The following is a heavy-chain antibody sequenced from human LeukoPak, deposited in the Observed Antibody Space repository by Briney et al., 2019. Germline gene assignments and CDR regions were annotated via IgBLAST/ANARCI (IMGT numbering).Heavy chain of an antibody. CDR2: FDPEDGET. CDR3: ATDAIAVAGLFDY. V-gene: IGHV1-24*01. Sequence: ASVKVSCKVSGYTLTELSMHWVRQAPGKGLEWMGGFDPEDGETIYAQKFQGRVTMTEDTSTDTAYMELSSLRSEDTAVYYCATDAIAVAGLFDYWGQGTLATVSS. CDR1: GYTLTELS. J-gene: IGHJ4*02. D-gene: IGHD6-19*01.